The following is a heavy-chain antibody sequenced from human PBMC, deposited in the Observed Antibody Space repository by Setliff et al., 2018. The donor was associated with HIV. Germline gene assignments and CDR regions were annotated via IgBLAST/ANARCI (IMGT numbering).Heavy chain of an antibody. V-gene: IGHV1-24*01. CDR2: FDPADGET. J-gene: IGHJ1*01. Sequence: GASVQVSCKLSGYTLTQLSIHWVRQAPGKGLEWMANFDPADGETFYAQKFQGRLTMTEDTSTDTAYMELSSLRSDDTAMYYCATDPGYSSTWYSESFQHWGQGTEVTVSS. CDR1: GYTLTQLS. D-gene: IGHD6-13*01. CDR3: ATDPGYSSTWYSESFQH.